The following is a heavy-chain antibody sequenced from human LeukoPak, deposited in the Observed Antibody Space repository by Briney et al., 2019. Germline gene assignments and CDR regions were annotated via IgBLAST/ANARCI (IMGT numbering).Heavy chain of an antibody. CDR3: ARDLVTVTKGFDI. Sequence: PPETLSLTCAVSEDSFSSHYWTWIRQPPGKGLEWIGYISYIGSTNYNPSLKSRVTISIDTSKNQFSLKLSSVTAADTAVYYCARDLVTVTKGFDIWGQGTMVSVSS. D-gene: IGHD4-17*01. CDR2: ISYIGST. J-gene: IGHJ3*02. V-gene: IGHV4-59*11. CDR1: EDSFSSHY.